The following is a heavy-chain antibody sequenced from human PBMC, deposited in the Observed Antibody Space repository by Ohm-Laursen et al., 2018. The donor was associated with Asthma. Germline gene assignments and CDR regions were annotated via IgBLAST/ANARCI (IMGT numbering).Heavy chain of an antibody. Sequence: GASVKVSCKASGYTFTSYAMHWVRQAPGQRLEWMGWINAGNGNTKYSQKFQGRVTITRGTSASTAYMELSSLRSEDTAVYYCARGGRPTTVSGLLSYWGQGTLVTVSS. D-gene: IGHD4-11*01. CDR2: INAGNGNT. CDR3: ARGGRPTTVSGLLSY. V-gene: IGHV1-3*01. CDR1: GYTFTSYA. J-gene: IGHJ4*02.